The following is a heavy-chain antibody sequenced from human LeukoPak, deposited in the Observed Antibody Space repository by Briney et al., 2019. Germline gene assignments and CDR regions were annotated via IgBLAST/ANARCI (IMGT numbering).Heavy chain of an antibody. CDR1: GFTFSSYG. V-gene: IGHV3-23*01. CDR3: ARDRSGYLDPNWFDP. Sequence: GGSLRLSCAASGFTFSSYGMSWVRQAPGKGLEWVSAISGSGGSTYYADSVKGRFTISRDNSKNTLYLQMNSLRAEDTAVYYCARDRSGYLDPNWFDPWGQGTLATVSS. J-gene: IGHJ5*02. D-gene: IGHD3-22*01. CDR2: ISGSGGST.